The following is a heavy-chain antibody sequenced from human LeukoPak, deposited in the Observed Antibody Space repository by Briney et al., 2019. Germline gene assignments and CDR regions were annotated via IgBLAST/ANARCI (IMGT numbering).Heavy chain of an antibody. CDR2: INPGGGST. D-gene: IGHD2-21*02. Sequence: ASVKVSCKASGHTFTNYYMHWVRQAPGQGLEWMGVINPGGGSTTYAQRFQDRITMTRDMSTSTVYMELSSLTSEDTAVYYCAGGGHRKFYYFDYWGQGTLVTVSS. V-gene: IGHV1-46*01. J-gene: IGHJ4*02. CDR3: AGGGHRKFYYFDY. CDR1: GHTFTNYY.